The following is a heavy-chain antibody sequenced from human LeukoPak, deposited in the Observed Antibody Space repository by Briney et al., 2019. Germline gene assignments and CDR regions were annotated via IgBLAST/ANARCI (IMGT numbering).Heavy chain of an antibody. CDR2: ISSSASTI. D-gene: IGHD3-3*01. J-gene: IGHJ6*03. CDR3: ARVGFLEWFLLYYMDV. Sequence: GGSLRLSCAASGFTFSSYTMNWVRQAPGKGLEWVSYISSSASTIYYADSVKGRFTISRDNAKNSLYLQMNSLRAEDTAVYYCARVGFLEWFLLYYMDVWGKGTTVTVSS. V-gene: IGHV3-48*04. CDR1: GFTFSSYT.